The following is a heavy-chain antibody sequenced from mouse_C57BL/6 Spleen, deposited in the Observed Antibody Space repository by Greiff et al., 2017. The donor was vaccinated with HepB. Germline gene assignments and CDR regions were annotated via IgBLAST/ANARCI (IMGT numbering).Heavy chain of an antibody. V-gene: IGHV5-12*01. CDR3: ARDPSRGFGDV. J-gene: IGHJ1*03. CDR2: ISNGGGST. D-gene: IGHD3-1*01. CDR1: GFTFSDYY. Sequence: EVKLVESGGGLVQPGGSLKLSCAASGFTFSDYYMYWVRQTPEKRLEWVAYISNGGGSTYYPDTVKGRFTISRDNAKNTLYLQMSRLKSEDTAMYYCARDPSRGFGDVWGTGTTVTVSS.